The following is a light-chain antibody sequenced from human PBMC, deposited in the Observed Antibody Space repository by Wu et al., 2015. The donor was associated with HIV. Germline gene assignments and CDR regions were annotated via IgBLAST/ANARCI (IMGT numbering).Light chain of an antibody. CDR3: QHYGSSLWT. CDR1: QSVTSNY. V-gene: IGKV3-20*01. CDR2: GAS. J-gene: IGKJ1*01. Sequence: EILLTQSPGTLSLSPGERATLSCRASQSVTSNYLAWYQQKPGQAPRLLIYGASNRATGIPDRFSGSGSGTDFTLTISRLEPEDFAVYSCQHYGSSLWTFGQGTKVEIK.